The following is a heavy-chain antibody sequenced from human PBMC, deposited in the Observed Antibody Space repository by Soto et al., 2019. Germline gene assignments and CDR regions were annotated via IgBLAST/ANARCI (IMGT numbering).Heavy chain of an antibody. CDR2: IKSKTDGGTT. J-gene: IGHJ4*02. D-gene: IGHD2-2*01. CDR3: TTGPAPYCSSTSCYGTY. Sequence: PSETLSLTCAVHGGSFSGYYWDWIRQAPGKGLEWVGRIKSKTDGGTTDYAAPVKGRFTISRDDSKNTLYLQMNSLKTEDTAVYYCTTGPAPYCSSTSCYGTYWGQGTLVTVSS. V-gene: IGHV3-15*07. CDR1: GGSFSGYY.